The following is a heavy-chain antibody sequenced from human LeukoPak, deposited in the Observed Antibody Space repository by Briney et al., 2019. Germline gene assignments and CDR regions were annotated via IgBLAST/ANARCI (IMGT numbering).Heavy chain of an antibody. Sequence: SQTLSLTCTVSGGSISSGDYYWSWIRQPPGKGLEWIGYIYYSGSTYYNPSLKSRATISVDTSKNQFSLKLSSVTAADTAVYYCARAHANYYDSSGYLYYFDYWGQGTLVTVSS. CDR3: ARAHANYYDSSGYLYYFDY. D-gene: IGHD3-22*01. V-gene: IGHV4-30-4*01. CDR1: GGSISSGDYY. CDR2: IYYSGST. J-gene: IGHJ4*02.